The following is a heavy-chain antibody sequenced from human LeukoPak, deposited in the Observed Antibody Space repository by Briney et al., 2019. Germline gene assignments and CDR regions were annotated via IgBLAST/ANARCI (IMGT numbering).Heavy chain of an antibody. J-gene: IGHJ4*02. CDR3: AAGDPVSY. CDR2: IWYDGSNE. Sequence: GRSLRLSCAASGFTFSSYGMNWVRQAPGKGLEWVAVIWYDGSNEYYVDSVKGRFTISRDNSKNTLYLQMNSLRVEDTAVYYCAAGDPVSYWGQGTPVSVSS. CDR1: GFTFSSYG. V-gene: IGHV3-33*01. D-gene: IGHD4-17*01.